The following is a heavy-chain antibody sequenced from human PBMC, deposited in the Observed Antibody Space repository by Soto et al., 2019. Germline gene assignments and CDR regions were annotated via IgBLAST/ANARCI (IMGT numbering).Heavy chain of an antibody. CDR2: MGPNSGNT. CDR1: GYTCTNYD. Sequence: QVQLVQSGAEVKKPGASVKVSCKTSGYTCTNYDINCVRQAPGQGLEWMGWMGPNSGNTGFAPKFQGRVTLTRNTSITTAYMELSSLRSEDTAVYYCARGMSEGFGDGSWGQGTLVTVSA. CDR3: ARGMSEGFGDGS. J-gene: IGHJ5*02. V-gene: IGHV1-8*01. D-gene: IGHD3-10*01.